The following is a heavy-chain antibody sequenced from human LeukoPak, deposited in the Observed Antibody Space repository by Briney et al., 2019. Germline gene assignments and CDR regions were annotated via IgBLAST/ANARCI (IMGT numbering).Heavy chain of an antibody. Sequence: PSETLSLTCAVSGSSISSGYYWGWIRQPPGKGLEWIGSIYHSGSTYYNPSLKSRVTILVYTSKNQFSLKLSSVTAADTAVYYCARTQLAYYSYYMDVWGTGTSVTVSS. CDR3: ARTQLAYYSYYMDV. CDR1: GSSISSGYY. CDR2: IYHSGST. D-gene: IGHD5-18*01. V-gene: IGHV4-38-2*01. J-gene: IGHJ6*03.